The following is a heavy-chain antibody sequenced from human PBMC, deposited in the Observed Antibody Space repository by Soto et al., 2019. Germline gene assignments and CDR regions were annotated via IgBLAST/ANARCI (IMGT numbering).Heavy chain of an antibody. Sequence: ASVKVSCKASGYTFTSYGISWVRQAPGQGLEWMGWISAYNGNTNYAQKLQGRVTMTTDTSTSTAYMELRSLRSDDTAVYYCARDHDSSSWYPNWFDPWGQGTLVTSPQ. D-gene: IGHD6-13*01. J-gene: IGHJ5*02. CDR3: ARDHDSSSWYPNWFDP. CDR1: GYTFTSYG. V-gene: IGHV1-18*04. CDR2: ISAYNGNT.